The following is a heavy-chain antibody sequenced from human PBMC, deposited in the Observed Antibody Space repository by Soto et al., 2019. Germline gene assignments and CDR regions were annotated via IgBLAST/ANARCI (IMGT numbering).Heavy chain of an antibody. D-gene: IGHD5-12*01. V-gene: IGHV1-18*04. CDR3: ARSSLGYSGYDYWSFDY. CDR2: ISAYNGNT. J-gene: IGHJ4*02. Sequence: ASVKVSCKASGYTFTSYGISWVRQAPGQGLEWMGWISAYNGNTNYAQKLQGRVTMTTDTSTSTAYMELRSLRSDDTAVYYCARSSLGYSGYDYWSFDYWGQGTLVTVS. CDR1: GYTFTSYG.